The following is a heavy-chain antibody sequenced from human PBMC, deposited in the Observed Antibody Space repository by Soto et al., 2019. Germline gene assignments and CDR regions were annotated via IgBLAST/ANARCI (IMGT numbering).Heavy chain of an antibody. Sequence: ASVKVSCKASGYTFTGYYMHWVRQAPGRGLEWMGWINPNSGGTNYAQKFQGWVTMTRDTSISTAYMELSRLRSDDTAVYYCARDWYSSGWYDFDYWGQGTLVTVSS. CDR1: GYTFTGYY. CDR3: ARDWYSSGWYDFDY. J-gene: IGHJ4*02. D-gene: IGHD6-19*01. V-gene: IGHV1-2*04. CDR2: INPNSGGT.